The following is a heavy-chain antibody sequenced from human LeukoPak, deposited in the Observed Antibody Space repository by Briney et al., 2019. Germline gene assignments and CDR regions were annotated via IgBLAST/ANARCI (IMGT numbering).Heavy chain of an antibody. J-gene: IGHJ3*02. D-gene: IGHD6-19*01. CDR1: GFTFSSYG. Sequence: PGGSLRLSCAASGFTFSSYGMHWVRQAPGKGLEWVAVIWYDGSNKYYADSVKGRFTISRDNAKNSLYLQMNSLRAEDTAVYYCARDRAVAGLEAFDIWGQGTMVTVSS. CDR2: IWYDGSNK. V-gene: IGHV3-33*01. CDR3: ARDRAVAGLEAFDI.